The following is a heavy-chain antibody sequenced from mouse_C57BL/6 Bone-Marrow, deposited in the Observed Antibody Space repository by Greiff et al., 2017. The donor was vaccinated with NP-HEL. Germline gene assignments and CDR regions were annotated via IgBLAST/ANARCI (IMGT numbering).Heavy chain of an antibody. CDR2: SRNKANDYTT. Sequence: EVNLVESGGGLVQSGRSLRLSCATSGFTFSDFYMEWVRQAPGKGLGWIAASRNKANDYTTEYSASVKGRFIVSRDTSQSILYLQMNALRAEDTAIYYCARDAARDGYYWYFDVWGTGTTVTVSS. J-gene: IGHJ1*03. CDR1: GFTFSDFY. V-gene: IGHV7-1*01. D-gene: IGHD2-3*01. CDR3: ARDAARDGYYWYFDV.